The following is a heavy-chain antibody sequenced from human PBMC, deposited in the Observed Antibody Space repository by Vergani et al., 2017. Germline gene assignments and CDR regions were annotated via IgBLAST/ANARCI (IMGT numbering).Heavy chain of an antibody. V-gene: IGHV3-30*09. CDR2: ISHDGSQK. D-gene: IGHD1-1*01. CDR3: ARPGYDWNSAYAFHL. CDR1: GFTFSTDS. J-gene: IGHJ3*01. Sequence: QERLVESGGGVVQPGRSLRLSCAASGFTFSTDSMHWLRQAPGKGLEWVAFISHDGSQKSIADSVKVRFAISRDNSRNALYLQVASLRPEDTAMYYCARPGYDWNSAYAFHLWGQGTMVTVSS.